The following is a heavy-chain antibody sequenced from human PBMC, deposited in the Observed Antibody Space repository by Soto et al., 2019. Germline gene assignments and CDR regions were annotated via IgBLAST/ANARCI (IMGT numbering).Heavy chain of an antibody. J-gene: IGHJ4*02. Sequence: PGGSLRLSCAASGFTFDDYAMHWVRQAPGKGLEWVSGIGWNSGSIGYADSVKGRFTISRDNAKNSLYLQMNSLRAEDTALYYCAKDNNWNPKKGNFDYWGQGTLVTVSS. V-gene: IGHV3-9*01. CDR2: IGWNSGSI. CDR3: AKDNNWNPKKGNFDY. CDR1: GFTFDDYA. D-gene: IGHD1-1*01.